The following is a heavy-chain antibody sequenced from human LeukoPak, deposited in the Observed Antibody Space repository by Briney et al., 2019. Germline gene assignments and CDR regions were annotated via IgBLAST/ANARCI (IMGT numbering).Heavy chain of an antibody. J-gene: IGHJ6*03. CDR2: IYYSGST. CDR1: GGSISSSNFY. Sequence: PSETLSLTCTVSGGSISSSNFYWGWIRQPPGKGLEWIGSIYYSGSTYYNPSLKSRVTISVDTSKNQFSLKLSSVTAADTAVYYCARELFGELSLLYMDVWGKGTTVTISS. D-gene: IGHD3-10*02. V-gene: IGHV4-39*07. CDR3: ARELFGELSLLYMDV.